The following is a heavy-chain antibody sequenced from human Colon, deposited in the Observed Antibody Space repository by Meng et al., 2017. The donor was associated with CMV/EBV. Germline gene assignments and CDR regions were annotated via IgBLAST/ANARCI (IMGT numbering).Heavy chain of an antibody. D-gene: IGHD2/OR15-2a*01. CDR3: ARAGNTSFDP. CDR1: GFTFSSYP. CDR2: ISHDGSKR. J-gene: IGHJ5*02. V-gene: IGHV3-30*04. Sequence: GESLKISCAASGFTFSSYPIHWVRQGPGKGLEWVALISHDGSKRFYADSVKGRFTISRDNSKNTVDLQMDSLGGEDAAIYYSARAGNTSFDPWGQGTRVTVSS.